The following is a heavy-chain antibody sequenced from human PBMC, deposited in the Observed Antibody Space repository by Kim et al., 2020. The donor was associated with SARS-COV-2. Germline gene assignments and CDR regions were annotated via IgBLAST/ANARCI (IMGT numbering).Heavy chain of an antibody. CDR1: GFTSSRYG. Sequence: GGSLRLSCAASGFTSSRYGLSWVRQAPGKWLERVSGISASSGDTYYPDFVQGRISHSRDNAKNALNLEMNTLRAEDTAPYYCARVTTITAPFYDYCGRGT. CDR3: ARVTTITAPFYDY. CDR2: ISASSGDT. D-gene: IGHD4-4*01. J-gene: IGHJ4*02. V-gene: IGHV3-23*01.